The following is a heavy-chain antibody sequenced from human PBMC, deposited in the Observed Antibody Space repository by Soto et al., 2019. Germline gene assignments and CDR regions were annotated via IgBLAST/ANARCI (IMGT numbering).Heavy chain of an antibody. CDR3: ARGRYDFWSGYSGGYYYDGMDV. CDR1: GGSIRSDY. J-gene: IGHJ6*02. Sequence: SETLSLTGSVSGGSIRSDYGSGSGQPPGRGLEGIGYIYYRGSTNYNPSLKSRVTISVDTSKNQFSLKLSSVTAADTAVYYCARGRYDFWSGYSGGYYYDGMDVWGQGTTVT. V-gene: IGHV4-59*01. CDR2: IYYRGST. D-gene: IGHD3-3*01.